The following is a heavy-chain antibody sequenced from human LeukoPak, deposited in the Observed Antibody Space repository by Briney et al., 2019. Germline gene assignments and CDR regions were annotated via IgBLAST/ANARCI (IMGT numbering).Heavy chain of an antibody. CDR3: ARDSITMVRGGGPSNFDY. CDR2: INAGNGNT. J-gene: IGHJ4*02. V-gene: IGHV1-3*03. Sequence: ASVKVSCKASGYTFTSYAMHWVRQAPGQRLEWMGWINAGNGNTKYSQEFQGRVTITRDTSASTAYMELSSLRSEDTAVYYCARDSITMVRGGGPSNFDYWGQGTLVTVSS. CDR1: GYTFTSYA. D-gene: IGHD3-10*01.